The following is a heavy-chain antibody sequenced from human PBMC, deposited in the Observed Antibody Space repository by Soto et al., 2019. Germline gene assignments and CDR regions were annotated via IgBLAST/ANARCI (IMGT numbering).Heavy chain of an antibody. CDR2: IYSLGNT. Sequence: QLHESGPGLGKPSETLSLTCTVSGGSISSSSYYLGWIRQPPVQGLEWLGTIYSLGNTYYNPSLKSRVTISVDKSKSQLFLKLSSVTAPDTAVYYCARQIYDSSGYYYAYWGQGTLVTVSS. CDR3: ARQIYDSSGYYYAY. V-gene: IGHV4-39*01. D-gene: IGHD3-22*01. J-gene: IGHJ4*02. CDR1: GGSISSSSYY.